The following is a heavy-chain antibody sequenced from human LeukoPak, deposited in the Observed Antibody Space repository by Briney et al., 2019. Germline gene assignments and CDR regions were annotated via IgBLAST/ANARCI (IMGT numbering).Heavy chain of an antibody. J-gene: IGHJ5*02. V-gene: IGHV3-66*02. CDR3: ARDRAEGKTWVEFDP. CDR2: IYSDGVT. Sequence: GGSLRLSRAASGFIVNSYAMSWVRQAPGKGLAWVSLIYSDGVTQYADSVKGRFTISRDNSKNTLYLQMNSLRDEDPAVYFCARDRAEGKTWVEFDPWGQGTLVTVSS. CDR1: GFIVNSYA.